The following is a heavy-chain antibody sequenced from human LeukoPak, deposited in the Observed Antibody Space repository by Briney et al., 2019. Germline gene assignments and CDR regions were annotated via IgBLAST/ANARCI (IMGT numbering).Heavy chain of an antibody. Sequence: PGGSLRLSCAASGFTFSNAWMSWVRQAPGKGLEWVGRIKSKTDGGTTDYAAPVKGRFTISRDDSKNTLYLQMNSLKTEDTAVYYCTTDLRLDSYGKQEIDYWGQGTLVTVSS. CDR3: TTDLRLDSYGKQEIDY. J-gene: IGHJ4*02. V-gene: IGHV3-15*01. D-gene: IGHD5-18*01. CDR1: GFTFSNAW. CDR2: IKSKTDGGTT.